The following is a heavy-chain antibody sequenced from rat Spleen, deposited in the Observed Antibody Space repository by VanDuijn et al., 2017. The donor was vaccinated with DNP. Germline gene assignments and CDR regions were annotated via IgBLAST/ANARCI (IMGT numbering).Heavy chain of an antibody. Sequence: EVLLVESGGGLVQPGRSLKLSCAASGLTFSDYNMAWVRQAPKKGLEWVASIIYDGSRTYYRDSVKGRFTISRDNARSILYLQMDSLRSEDTATYYCARRGYGGRGFFDYWGQGVMVTVSS. V-gene: IGHV5S10*01. J-gene: IGHJ2*01. CDR1: GLTFSDYN. D-gene: IGHD1-11*01. CDR3: ARRGYGGRGFFDY. CDR2: IIYDGSRT.